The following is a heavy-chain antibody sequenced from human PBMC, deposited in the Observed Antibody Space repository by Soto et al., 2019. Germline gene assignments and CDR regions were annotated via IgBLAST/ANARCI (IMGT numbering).Heavy chain of an antibody. D-gene: IGHD1-26*01. Sequence: EVQLVESGGGLVQPGGSLRLSCAASGFTFSSYWMHWVRQAPGKGLVWVSRINSDGSSTSYADSVKGRFTISRDNATNALDLQMNSLRVEDTAVYYCARGGSLNWYFDLWGRGTLVTVSS. V-gene: IGHV3-74*01. CDR1: GFTFSSYW. CDR3: ARGGSLNWYFDL. CDR2: INSDGSST. J-gene: IGHJ2*01.